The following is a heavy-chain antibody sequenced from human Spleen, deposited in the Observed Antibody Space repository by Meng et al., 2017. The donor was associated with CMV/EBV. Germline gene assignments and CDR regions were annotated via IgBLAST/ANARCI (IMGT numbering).Heavy chain of an antibody. CDR1: GFTFSSYA. J-gene: IGHJ4*02. V-gene: IGHV3-23*03. D-gene: IGHD6-19*01. CDR2: IYSGDSST. CDR3: AKDYGGSDWSGPVDY. Sequence: GESLKISCAASGFTFSSYAMSWVRQAPGKGLEWVSVIYSGDSSTNYADSVKGRFTISRDNSKNTLYLQMNSLRAEDTAVYYCAKDYGGSDWSGPVDYWGQGTLVTVSS.